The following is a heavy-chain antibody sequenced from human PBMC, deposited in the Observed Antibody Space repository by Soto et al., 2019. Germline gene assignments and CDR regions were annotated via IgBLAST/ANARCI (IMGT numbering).Heavy chain of an antibody. V-gene: IGHV2-5*02. D-gene: IGHD6-19*01. CDR1: GFSLSTSGVG. CDR3: AHRGEYTSDWNGGYLNY. Sequence: QITLKESGPTLVKPTQTLTLTCTFSGFSLSTSGVGVGWIRQPPGKALEWLVFIYWDDDKRYSPSLKSRLTIHNDAAINQVDLTMTNMDPVDTATYYCAHRGEYTSDWNGGYLNYWGQGTLVTVSS. CDR2: IYWDDDK. J-gene: IGHJ4*02.